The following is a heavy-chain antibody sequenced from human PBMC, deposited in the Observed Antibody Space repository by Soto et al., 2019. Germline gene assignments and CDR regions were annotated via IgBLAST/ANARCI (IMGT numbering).Heavy chain of an antibody. Sequence: GESLKISCKGSGYSFTSYWISWVRQMPGKVLEWMGRIDPSDSYTNYSPSFQAHVTISADKSISTAYLQWSSLKASDTAMYYCASQAHDDFDIWGQGTMVTVSS. V-gene: IGHV5-10-1*01. CDR1: GYSFTSYW. CDR3: ASQAHDDFDI. J-gene: IGHJ3*02. CDR2: IDPSDSYT.